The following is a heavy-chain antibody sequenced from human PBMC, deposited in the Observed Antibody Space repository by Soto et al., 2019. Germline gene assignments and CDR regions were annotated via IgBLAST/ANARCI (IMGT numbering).Heavy chain of an antibody. CDR3: ARLCGDAFDF. CDR1: GGSISSYY. Sequence: QVQLQESGPGLVKPSETLSLTCTVSGGSISSYYWSWIRQPPGKGLEWIGYIYYSGSTNYNPSLKCRVTISVYTSKYQFSLKVSCVTSADTALYFCARLCGDAFDFWGQGTMVTVSS. V-gene: IGHV4-59*01. J-gene: IGHJ3*01. D-gene: IGHD2-21*01. CDR2: IYYSGST.